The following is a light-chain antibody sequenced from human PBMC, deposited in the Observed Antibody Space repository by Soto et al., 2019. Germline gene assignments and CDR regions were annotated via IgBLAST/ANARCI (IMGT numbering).Light chain of an antibody. CDR2: AAS. CDR3: QQSYTTPYT. CDR1: QNIGTY. V-gene: IGKV1-39*01. J-gene: IGKJ2*01. Sequence: DIQMTQSTSSLSASVGDRVTISCRASQNIGTYVNWYQHKPGKAPKLLIYAASSLHRGVPSRFTGSASGSLSSLTINGLQPDDFATYVCQQSYTTPYTFGQGTKVDIK.